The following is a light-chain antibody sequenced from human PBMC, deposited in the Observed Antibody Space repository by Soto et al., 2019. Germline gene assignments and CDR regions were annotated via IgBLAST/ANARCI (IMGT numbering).Light chain of an antibody. CDR3: QSYDSTLSFNYF. J-gene: IGLJ1*01. V-gene: IGLV1-40*01. Sequence: QSVLTQPPSVSGAPGQRVTISCTGSSSNIGAGYDVHWYQQLPGTAPKLLIYGNSNRPSGVPDRFSGSKSGTSASLAITGLRAEVEADYYCQSYDSTLSFNYFFGPGTKVTVL. CDR2: GNS. CDR1: SSNIGAGYD.